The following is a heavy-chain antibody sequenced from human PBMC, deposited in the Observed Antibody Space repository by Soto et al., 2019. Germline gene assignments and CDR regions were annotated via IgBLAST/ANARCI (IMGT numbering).Heavy chain of an antibody. Sequence: EVQLVESGGGLVQPGGSLRLSCSASGFIFSESTIYWVRQVPGKGLEAISAVSNSGRSTYYADSVKDRFTISRDNSKNTLFLQMGSLRPEDTAIYYCVKQAHGLDGVAFDYWGQGTQVTVAS. V-gene: IGHV3-64D*06. CDR1: GFIFSEST. D-gene: IGHD2-15*01. J-gene: IGHJ4*02. CDR3: VKQAHGLDGVAFDY. CDR2: VSNSGRST.